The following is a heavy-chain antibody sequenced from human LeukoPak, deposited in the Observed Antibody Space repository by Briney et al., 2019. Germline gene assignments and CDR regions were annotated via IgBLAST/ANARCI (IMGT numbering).Heavy chain of an antibody. D-gene: IGHD1/OR15-1a*01. V-gene: IGHV4-31*03. CDR3: ARVVRRGALERTTPFDY. J-gene: IGHJ4*02. CDR1: GGSISSGDYF. CDR2: ILYSGVT. Sequence: SETLSLTCSVSGGSISSGDYFWSWIRQHPGKGLECFGHILYSGVTFYNPSLTGRVIIEVDTSKNQFSLKLRSVTAADTAVYYCARVVRRGALERTTPFDYWGQGTLVTVSS.